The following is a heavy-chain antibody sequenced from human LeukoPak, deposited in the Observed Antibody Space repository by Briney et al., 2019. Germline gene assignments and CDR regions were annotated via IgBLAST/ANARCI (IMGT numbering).Heavy chain of an antibody. D-gene: IGHD2-21*02. CDR3: ARTYCGGDCYSDDAFDI. CDR1: GGSFSGYY. CDR2: INHSGST. J-gene: IGHJ3*02. Sequence: SETLSLTCAVYGGSFSGYYWSWIRQPPGKGLEWIGEINHSGSTNYNPSLKSRVTISVDTSKNQFSLKLSSVTAADTAVYYCARTYCGGDCYSDDAFDIWGQGTIVTVSS. V-gene: IGHV4-34*01.